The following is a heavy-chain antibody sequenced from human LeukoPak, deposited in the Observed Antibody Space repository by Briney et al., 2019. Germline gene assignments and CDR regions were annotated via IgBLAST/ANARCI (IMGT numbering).Heavy chain of an antibody. CDR3: ARDAVTYDAFDI. J-gene: IGHJ3*02. D-gene: IGHD2-21*02. CDR1: GGSITNYY. V-gene: IGHV4-59*01. Sequence: SETLSLTCTVSGGSITNYYWNWIRQPPGKGLEWIGYVFYSGSTNYNPSLKSRVTISVDTSKNQFSLKPSSVTAADTAVYYCARDAVTYDAFDIWGQGTMVTVSS. CDR2: VFYSGST.